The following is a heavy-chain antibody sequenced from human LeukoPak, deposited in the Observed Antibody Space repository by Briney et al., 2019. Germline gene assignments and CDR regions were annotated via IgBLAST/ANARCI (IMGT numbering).Heavy chain of an antibody. J-gene: IGHJ6*02. CDR3: AKDMAQGGTFYDSSGYYRRLGYYGMDV. CDR1: GFTFDDYT. V-gene: IGHV3-43*01. Sequence: PGGSLRLSCAASGFTFDDYTMHWVRQAPGKGLEWVSLISWDGGSTYYADSVKGRFTISRDNSKNSLYLQMNSLRTEDTALYYCAKDMAQGGTFYDSSGYYRRLGYYGMDVWGQGTTVTVSS. D-gene: IGHD3-22*01. CDR2: ISWDGGST.